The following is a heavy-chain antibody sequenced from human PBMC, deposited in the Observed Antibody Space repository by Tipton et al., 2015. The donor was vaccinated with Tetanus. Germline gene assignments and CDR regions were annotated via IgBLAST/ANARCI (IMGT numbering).Heavy chain of an antibody. CDR3: ARERGNRGNAFDL. V-gene: IGHV1-18*04. J-gene: IGHJ3*01. Sequence: QSGAEVKKPGASVKVSCKPSGYTFTDYHMQWVRQAPGQGLEWVAWISPSNGHTNYAQKFQGRVTMTTDTSTSTAYMELRNLRSDDTAMYFCARERGNRGNAFDLWGQGTMVAVSS. CDR2: ISPSNGHT. D-gene: IGHD2/OR15-2a*01. CDR1: GYTFTDYH.